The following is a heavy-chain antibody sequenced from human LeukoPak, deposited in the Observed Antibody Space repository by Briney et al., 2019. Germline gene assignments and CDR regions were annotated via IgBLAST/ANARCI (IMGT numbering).Heavy chain of an antibody. Sequence: PSETLSLTCTVSGGSISSGGYYWSWIRQPPGKGLEWIGYIYHSGSTYYNPSLKSRVTISVDRSKNQFSLKLSSVNAADTAVYYCARAFSSSEFDPWGQGTLVTVSS. D-gene: IGHD6-13*01. CDR3: ARAFSSSEFDP. V-gene: IGHV4-30-2*01. CDR2: IYHSGST. CDR1: GGSISSGGYY. J-gene: IGHJ5*02.